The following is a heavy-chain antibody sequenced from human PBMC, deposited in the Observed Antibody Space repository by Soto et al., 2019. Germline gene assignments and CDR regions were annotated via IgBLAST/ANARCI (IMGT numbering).Heavy chain of an antibody. CDR1: GGSVSSGSYY. V-gene: IGHV4-61*01. D-gene: IGHD2-15*01. Sequence: SGTLSVTCTVSGGSVSSGSYYWSWIRQPPGKGLEWIGYMYYSGSTNYNPSLKSRVTISLDTSKNQFSLKLSSVTAADTAVYYCARDLVPGGSHYYRMDVWGQGTTVTVS. CDR2: MYYSGST. J-gene: IGHJ6*02. CDR3: ARDLVPGGSHYYRMDV.